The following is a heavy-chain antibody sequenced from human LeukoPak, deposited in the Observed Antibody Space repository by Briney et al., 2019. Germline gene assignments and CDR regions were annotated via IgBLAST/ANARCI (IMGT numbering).Heavy chain of an antibody. V-gene: IGHV1-2*02. CDR1: GYTFTGYY. CDR3: AREGGGNSAFDY. Sequence: ASVKVSCKASGYTFTGYYMHWVRQAPGQGLEWMGWINPNSGGTNYAQKFQGRVTMTRDTPISTAYMELSRLRSDDTAVYYCAREGGGNSAFDYWGQGTLVTVSS. CDR2: INPNSGGT. J-gene: IGHJ4*02. D-gene: IGHD4-23*01.